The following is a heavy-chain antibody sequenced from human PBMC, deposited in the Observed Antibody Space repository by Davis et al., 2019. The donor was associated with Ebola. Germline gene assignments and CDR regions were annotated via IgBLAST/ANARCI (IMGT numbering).Heavy chain of an antibody. J-gene: IGHJ3*02. CDR1: GGSISSYY. D-gene: IGHD3-16*01. CDR2: IYYSGST. Sequence: SETLSLTCTVSGGSISSYYWSWIRQHPGKGLEWIGYIYYSGSTNYNPSLTSRATISVDTSKNQFSLKLSSVTAADTAVYYCARDRRGIGAFDRWGQGTMVTVSS. CDR3: ARDRRGIGAFDR. V-gene: IGHV4-59*01.